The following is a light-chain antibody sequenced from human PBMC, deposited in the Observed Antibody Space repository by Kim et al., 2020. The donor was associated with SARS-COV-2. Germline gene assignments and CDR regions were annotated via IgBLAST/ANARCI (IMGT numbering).Light chain of an antibody. V-gene: IGLV3-19*01. CDR2: GKN. CDR3: NTRGSSGNHVV. J-gene: IGLJ2*01. Sequence: LGQTVSITCQGDSLISYYVSWYHQKPGQAPVLVIYGKNNRPSGITDRFSGSSTGDTASLTITGAQAADEAAYYCNTRGSSGNHVVFGGGTQLTVL. CDR1: SLISYY.